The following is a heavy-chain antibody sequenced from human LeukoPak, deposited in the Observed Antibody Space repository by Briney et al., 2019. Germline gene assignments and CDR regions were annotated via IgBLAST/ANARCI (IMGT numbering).Heavy chain of an antibody. CDR2: ISYGGSNK. Sequence: PGRSLRLSCAASGFTFSSYGMHWVRQAPGKGLEWVAVISYGGSNKYYADSVKGRFTISRDNSKNTLYLQMNSLRAEDTAVYYCAKVYDYYDSSGYFDYWGQGTLVTVSS. D-gene: IGHD3-22*01. CDR3: AKVYDYYDSSGYFDY. J-gene: IGHJ4*02. V-gene: IGHV3-30*18. CDR1: GFTFSSYG.